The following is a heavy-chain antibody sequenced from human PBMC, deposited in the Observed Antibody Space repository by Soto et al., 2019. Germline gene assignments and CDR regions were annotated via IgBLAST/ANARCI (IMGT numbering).Heavy chain of an antibody. Sequence: QVQLVESGGGVVQPGRSLRLSCAASGFTFSSYGMHWVRQAPGKGLEWVAVISYDGSKKYYADSVKGRFTISSDNSKSTLYRQMNSLTAEDTAVYYSALLRDGYTFCDSLANWSNGTMVTVAA. V-gene: IGHV3-30*03. CDR2: ISYDGSKK. D-gene: IGHD5-18*01. J-gene: IGHJ3*02. CDR1: GFTFSSYG. CDR3: ALLRDGYTFCDSLAN.